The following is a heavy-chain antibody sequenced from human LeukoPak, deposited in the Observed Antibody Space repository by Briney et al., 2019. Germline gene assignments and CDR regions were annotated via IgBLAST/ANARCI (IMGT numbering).Heavy chain of an antibody. CDR2: IDWNTGRI. CDR3: AIHRSESNDYYGFDY. Sequence: GRSLRLSCAASGFTFDDYGMHWVRQGPGKGLEWVSGIDWNTGRIDYADSVKGRFTISSDSAMHSLYLQMNSLRPEDTALYYCAIHRSESNDYYGFDYWGQGTLVSVSS. CDR1: GFTFDDYG. J-gene: IGHJ4*02. V-gene: IGHV3-9*01. D-gene: IGHD3-3*01.